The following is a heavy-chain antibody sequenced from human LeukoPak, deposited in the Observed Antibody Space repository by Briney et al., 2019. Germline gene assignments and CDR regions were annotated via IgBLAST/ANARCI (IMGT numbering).Heavy chain of an antibody. CDR1: GFTFSSYS. Sequence: PGGSLRLSCAASGFTFSSYSMNWVRQAPGKGVEWVSSISSSSSDIYYADSVKGRFTISRDNAKNSLYLQMNSLRAEDTAVYYCARDEDASVVVVAATPFDYWGQGTLVTVSS. CDR3: ARDEDASVVVVAATPFDY. D-gene: IGHD2-15*01. CDR2: ISSSSSDI. V-gene: IGHV3-21*01. J-gene: IGHJ4*02.